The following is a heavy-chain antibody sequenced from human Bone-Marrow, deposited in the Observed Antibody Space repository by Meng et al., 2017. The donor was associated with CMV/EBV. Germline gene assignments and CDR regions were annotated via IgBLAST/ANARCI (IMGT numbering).Heavy chain of an antibody. J-gene: IGHJ4*02. Sequence: STVSSYVISWVRQAPGQGLEWMGGINPIFGTANYAQKFQGRVTMTTDESTSTAYMELSSLRSGDTAVYYCARWYCSSTSCHTPFDYWGQGTLVTVSS. D-gene: IGHD2-2*01. CDR2: INPIFGTA. V-gene: IGHV1-69*05. CDR1: STVSSYV. CDR3: ARWYCSSTSCHTPFDY.